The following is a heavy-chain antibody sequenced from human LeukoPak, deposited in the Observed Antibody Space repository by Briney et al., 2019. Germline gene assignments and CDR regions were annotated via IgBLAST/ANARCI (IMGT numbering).Heavy chain of an antibody. V-gene: IGHV5-51*01. CDR1: GFSFTNYW. D-gene: IGHD2-15*01. CDR3: ARRYCSGGSCYANFDY. J-gene: IGHJ4*02. Sequence: GESLKSPCKGSGFSFTNYWIGWVRQMPGKGLEWMGIIYPDDSDTRYSPSFQGQVTISADKSISTAYLQWSSLKASDTAVYYCARRYCSGGSCYANFDYWGQGTLVTVSS. CDR2: IYPDDSDT.